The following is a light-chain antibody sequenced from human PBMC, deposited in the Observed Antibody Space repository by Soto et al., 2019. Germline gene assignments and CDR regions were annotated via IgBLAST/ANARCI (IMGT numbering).Light chain of an antibody. CDR2: GAS. CDR3: QQYGSSPIT. Sequence: IVLTQSPGTLSLSPGERVTLSCRASQSVTTRLAWDQHKPGQAPTLLMSGASNRASGVPVRFSGSGSGTDFTLTISRLEPEDFAVYYCQQYGSSPITFGQGTRLEIK. V-gene: IGKV3-20*01. CDR1: QSVTTR. J-gene: IGKJ5*01.